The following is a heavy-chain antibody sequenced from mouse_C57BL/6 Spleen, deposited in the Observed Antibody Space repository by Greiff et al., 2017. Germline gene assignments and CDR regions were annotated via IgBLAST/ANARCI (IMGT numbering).Heavy chain of an antibody. D-gene: IGHD4-1*01. J-gene: IGHJ2*01. CDR3: ANANWEGYFDY. Sequence: EVKLVESGGGLVKPGGSLKLSCAASGFTFSDYGMHWVRQAPEKGLEWVAYISSGSSTIYYADTVKGRFTISRDNAKNTLFLQMTSLRSEDTAMYYCANANWEGYFDYWGQGTTLTVSS. CDR2: ISSGSSTI. CDR1: GFTFSDYG. V-gene: IGHV5-17*01.